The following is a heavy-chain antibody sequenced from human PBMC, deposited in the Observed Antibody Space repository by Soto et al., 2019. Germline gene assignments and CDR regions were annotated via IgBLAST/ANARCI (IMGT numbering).Heavy chain of an antibody. CDR3: ARDGGRHSGGIDY. CDR1: GGTFSSYS. V-gene: IGHV1-69*01. J-gene: IGHJ4*02. CDR2: IIPIFGTA. D-gene: IGHD1-26*01. Sequence: QVQLVQSGAEVKKPGSSVKVSCKASGGTFSSYSINWVRQAPGQGLEWMGEIIPIFGTANYAQKFQGRVTITADESRSPAYMALSSLRSEDTAVYYCARDGGRHSGGIDYWGQGTLVTVSS.